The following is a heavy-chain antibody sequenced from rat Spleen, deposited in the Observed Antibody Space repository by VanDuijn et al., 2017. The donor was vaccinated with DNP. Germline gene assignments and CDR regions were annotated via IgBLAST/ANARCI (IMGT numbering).Heavy chain of an antibody. CDR1: GYLFTDYA. V-gene: IGHV9-4*01. Sequence: IQLVQSGPELKKPGESVKISCKASGYLFTDYAIHWVKQAPGKGLEWMGWIHPYTGKPTYADDFKGRSLFFLETSATTAYLQINNLKNEDMATYFCARCYSSGGGSWFAYWGQGTLVTVSS. CDR3: ARCYSSGGGSWFAY. CDR2: IHPYTGKP. D-gene: IGHD1-1*01. J-gene: IGHJ3*01.